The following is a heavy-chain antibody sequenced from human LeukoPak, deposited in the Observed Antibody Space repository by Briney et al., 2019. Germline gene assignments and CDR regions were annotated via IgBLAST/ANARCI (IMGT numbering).Heavy chain of an antibody. V-gene: IGHV3-23*01. Sequence: GRSLRLSCAASGFTFSSYAMSWVRQAPGKGLEWVSAISGSGGSTYYADSVKGRFTISRDNSKNTLYLQMNSLRAEDTAVYYCANAHSPFTFYFDYWGQGTLVTVSS. CDR3: ANAHSPFTFYFDY. CDR2: ISGSGGST. D-gene: IGHD2/OR15-2a*01. J-gene: IGHJ4*02. CDR1: GFTFSSYA.